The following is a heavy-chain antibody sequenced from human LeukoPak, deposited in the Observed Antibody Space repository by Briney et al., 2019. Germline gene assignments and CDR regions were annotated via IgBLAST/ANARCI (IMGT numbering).Heavy chain of an antibody. V-gene: IGHV3-7*01. D-gene: IGHD6-19*01. J-gene: IGHJ3*02. CDR1: GFTFSSYE. CDR2: IKQDGSEK. Sequence: GGSLRLSCAASGFTFSSYEMNWVRQAPGKGLEWVANIKQDGSEKYYVDSVKGRFTISRDNAKNSLYLQMNSLRAEDTAVYYCARVRSIAVAEDAFDIWGQGTMVTVSS. CDR3: ARVRSIAVAEDAFDI.